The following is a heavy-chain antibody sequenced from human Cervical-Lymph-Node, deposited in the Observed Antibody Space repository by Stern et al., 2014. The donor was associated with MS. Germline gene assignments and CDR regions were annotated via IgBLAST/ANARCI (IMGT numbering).Heavy chain of an antibody. V-gene: IGHV1-58*03. Sequence: QMQLVQSGPEVKKPGTSVKGSCKASGITFSQSDVQWLRKARGQRLEWIGWGVGVNGGTNYAQSFEGRVTNTRDMYKSNVCMGVRSLRSEDTAVYYCASERYTYYDDQRPPGGFGPWGQGTLVTVSS. D-gene: IGHD5-18*01. CDR3: ASERYTYYDDQRPPGGFGP. CDR1: GITFSQSD. J-gene: IGHJ5*02. CDR2: GVGVNGGT.